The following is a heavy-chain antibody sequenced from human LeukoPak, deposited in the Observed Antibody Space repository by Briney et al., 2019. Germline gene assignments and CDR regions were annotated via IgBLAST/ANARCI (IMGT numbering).Heavy chain of an antibody. J-gene: IGHJ4*02. Sequence: ASVRVSCKASGYSFTGYYMHWVRQAPGQGLEWMGWINPNTGGTNYAQKFQGRVTMTRDTSITTAYMELTWLGSDDTAVYYCARDRGRGYNYDSGDFDFWGQGTLVTVSS. V-gene: IGHV1-2*02. CDR3: ARDRGRGYNYDSGDFDF. CDR1: GYSFTGYY. D-gene: IGHD3-22*01. CDR2: INPNTGGT.